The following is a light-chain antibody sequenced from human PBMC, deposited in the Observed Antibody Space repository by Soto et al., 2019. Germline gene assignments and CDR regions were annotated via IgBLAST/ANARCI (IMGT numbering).Light chain of an antibody. CDR3: QVWDSSSDPPV. Sequence: SYELTQPHSVSVAPGQTARITCGGNNIGSKSVHRNQQKPGQSPVLVVYDDSDRPSGIPERFAGANSGNTATLTISRVEAGDEADYYCQVWDSSSDPPVFGGGTKVTVL. CDR1: NIGSKS. V-gene: IGLV3-21*02. CDR2: DDS. J-gene: IGLJ2*01.